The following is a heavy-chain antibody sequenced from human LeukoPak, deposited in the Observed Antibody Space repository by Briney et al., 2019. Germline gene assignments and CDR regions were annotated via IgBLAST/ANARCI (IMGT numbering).Heavy chain of an antibody. CDR1: GGSFSGYY. D-gene: IGHD6-13*01. V-gene: IGHV4-34*01. CDR3: ARDTSLSSSSIPLAY. J-gene: IGHJ4*02. CDR2: IYHSGST. Sequence: PSETLSLTCAVYGGSFSGYYWSWIRQPPGKGLEWIGNIYHSGSTYYNPSLKSRVTISVDTSKNQFSLKLSSVTAADTAVYYCARDTSLSSSSIPLAYWGQGTLVTVSS.